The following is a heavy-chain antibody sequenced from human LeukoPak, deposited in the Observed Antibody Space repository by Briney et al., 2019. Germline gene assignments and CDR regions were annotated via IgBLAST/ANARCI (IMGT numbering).Heavy chain of an antibody. CDR2: IIPIFGTA. J-gene: IGHJ4*02. CDR3: AREGYYDSSGYFDY. CDR1: GGTFSSYA. D-gene: IGHD3-22*01. Sequence: SVKVSCQASGGTFSSYAISWVRQAPGQGLEWMGGIIPIFGTANYAQKFQGRVTITTDESTSTAYMELSSLRSEDTAVYYCAREGYYDSSGYFDYWGQGTLVTVSS. V-gene: IGHV1-69*05.